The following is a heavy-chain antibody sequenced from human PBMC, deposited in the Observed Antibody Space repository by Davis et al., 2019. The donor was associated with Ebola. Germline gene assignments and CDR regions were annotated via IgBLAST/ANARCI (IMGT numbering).Heavy chain of an antibody. CDR3: ARGTDGYNPGGYFDS. CDR2: IYPGDSDT. CDR1: GYMFTSYW. D-gene: IGHD5-24*01. J-gene: IGHJ4*02. V-gene: IGHV5-51*01. Sequence: GESLKISCKAFGYMFTSYWIGWVRQMPGKGLEWMGIIYPGDSDTRYSPSFQGQVSISADKSISTAYLQWSSLKASDTAMYYCARGTDGYNPGGYFDSWGQGTLVTVSS.